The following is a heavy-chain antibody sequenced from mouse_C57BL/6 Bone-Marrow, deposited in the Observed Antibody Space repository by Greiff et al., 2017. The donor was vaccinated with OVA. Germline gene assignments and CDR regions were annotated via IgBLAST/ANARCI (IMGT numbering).Heavy chain of an antibody. D-gene: IGHD2-4*01. CDR3: ARGRFYDYDDGYYFDY. CDR2: IDPEDGET. V-gene: IGHV14-2*01. CDR1: GFNIKDYY. Sequence: EVQLQQSGADLINPGASVKLSCTASGFNIKDYYMHWVKQRTEQGLEWIGRIDPEDGETKYAPKFQGKATITADTSSNTAYLQLSSLTSEDTAVYYCARGRFYDYDDGYYFDYWGQGTTLTVSS. J-gene: IGHJ2*01.